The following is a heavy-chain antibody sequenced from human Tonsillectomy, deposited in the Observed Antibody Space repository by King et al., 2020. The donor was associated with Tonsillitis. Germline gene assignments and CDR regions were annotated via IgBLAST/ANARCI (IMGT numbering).Heavy chain of an antibody. J-gene: IGHJ4*02. V-gene: IGHV4-30-2*01. Sequence: LQLQESGSGLVNPSQTLSLTCAVSGGSISSGGYSWRWIRQPPGKGLEWIGYIYHSGSTYYNPSLKSRVTISVDRSKNQFSLKLSSVTAADTAVYYCARGIAARLYFDYWGQGTLVTVSS. D-gene: IGHD6-6*01. CDR1: GGSISSGGYS. CDR3: ARGIAARLYFDY. CDR2: IYHSGST.